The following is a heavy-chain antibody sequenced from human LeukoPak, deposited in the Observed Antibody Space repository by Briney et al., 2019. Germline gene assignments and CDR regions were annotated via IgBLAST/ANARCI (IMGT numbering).Heavy chain of an antibody. J-gene: IGHJ6*03. CDR1: GFTFSNAW. Sequence: GGSLRLSCAASGFTFSNAWMSWVRQAPGKGLEWVGRIKSKTDGGTTDYAAPVKGRFTISRDDSKNTLYLQMNSLKTEDTAVYYCTTDSIWFGEFRGMDVWGKGTTVTVSS. CDR3: TTDSIWFGEFRGMDV. CDR2: IKSKTDGGTT. V-gene: IGHV3-15*01. D-gene: IGHD3-10*01.